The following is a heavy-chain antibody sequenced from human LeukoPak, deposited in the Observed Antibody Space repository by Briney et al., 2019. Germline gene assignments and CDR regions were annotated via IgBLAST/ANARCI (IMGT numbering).Heavy chain of an antibody. CDR1: GFTLTNYA. CDR2: FSAGGDST. CDR3: AKDLLGYQLPSTFAY. Sequence: PGGSLRLSCAASGFTLTNYAMSWVRQAPGKGLEWVATFSAGGDSTSYADTVKGRFTISRDISKNTLYLQMNSLRAEDTAVYYCAKDLLGYQLPSTFAYWGQGTLVTVSS. V-gene: IGHV3-23*01. J-gene: IGHJ4*02. D-gene: IGHD2-2*01.